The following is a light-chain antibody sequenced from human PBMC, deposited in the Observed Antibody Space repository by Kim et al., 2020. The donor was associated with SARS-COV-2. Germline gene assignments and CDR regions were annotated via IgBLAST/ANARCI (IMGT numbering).Light chain of an antibody. Sequence: QSVLTQPPSASGTPGQMVTISCSGSSSNIGSNYVYWYQQLPGTAPKLLIYRNNQRPSGVPDRFSGSKSGTSASLAISGLRSEDEADYYCAAWDDSLSGPVFGGGTQLTV. J-gene: IGLJ3*02. CDR1: SSNIGSNY. CDR2: RNN. CDR3: AAWDDSLSGPV. V-gene: IGLV1-47*01.